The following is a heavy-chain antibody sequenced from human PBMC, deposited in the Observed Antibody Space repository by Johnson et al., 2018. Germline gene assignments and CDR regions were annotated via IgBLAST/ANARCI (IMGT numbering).Heavy chain of an antibody. V-gene: IGHV3-7*01. CDR1: GFTFSSYW. D-gene: IGHD1-14*01. Sequence: EVQLVESGGGLVQPGGSLRLSCAASGFTFSSYWMSWVRQAPGKGLEWVANIKQDGSEKYYVDSVKGRFTISRDNAKNSLYLQMNSLTAEDTAVYYCARYKYYYYYGMDVWGQGPTVTVAS. CDR2: IKQDGSEK. CDR3: ARYKYYYYYGMDV. J-gene: IGHJ6*02.